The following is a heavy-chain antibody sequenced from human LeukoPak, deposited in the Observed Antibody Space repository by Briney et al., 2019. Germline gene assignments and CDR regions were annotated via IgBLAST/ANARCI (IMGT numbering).Heavy chain of an antibody. D-gene: IGHD5-24*01. CDR3: ARESTPLRGAFDP. V-gene: IGHV3-53*04. CDR1: GFTVRNNH. Sequence: GGSLRLSCAASGFTVRNNHMSWVRKAPGKGLEWVSVIDSRDNTYHADSVKGRFTISRHTSKNTLYLQMNSLRAEDTAVYYCARESTPLRGAFDPWGPGTLVTVSS. CDR2: IDSRDNT. J-gene: IGHJ5*02.